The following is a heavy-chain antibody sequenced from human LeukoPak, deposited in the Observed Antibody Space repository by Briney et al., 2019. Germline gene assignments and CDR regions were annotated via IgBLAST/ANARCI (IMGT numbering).Heavy chain of an antibody. V-gene: IGHV6-1*01. J-gene: IGHJ4*02. CDR1: GDSVSINSAA. CDR2: TYQRSKWYN. D-gene: IGHD6-19*01. CDR3: ARSPSPYSSGWYFDY. Sequence: SQTLSLTCTISGDSVSINSAAWNWIRQSPSRGLEWLGRTYQRSKWYNDYAVSVKSRITINPDISKNQFSLQLNSVTPEDTAVYYCARSPSPYSSGWYFDYWGQGTLVSVSS.